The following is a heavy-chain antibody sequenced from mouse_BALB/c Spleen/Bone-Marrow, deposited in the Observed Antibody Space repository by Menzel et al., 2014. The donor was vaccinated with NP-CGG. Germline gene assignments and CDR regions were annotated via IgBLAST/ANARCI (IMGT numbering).Heavy chain of an antibody. CDR3: ARAYCRYALAWFAY. V-gene: IGHV5-12*02. D-gene: IGHD2-14*01. J-gene: IGHJ3*01. Sequence: EVQVVESGGGLVQPGGSLKLSCATSGFTFSDYYMYWVRQTPEKRLEWVAYISYGGGSTYYPDTVKGRFTISRDNAKNTLYLQLSRLKSEDTAMYYCARAYCRYALAWFAYWGQGTLVTVSA. CDR1: GFTFSDYY. CDR2: ISYGGGST.